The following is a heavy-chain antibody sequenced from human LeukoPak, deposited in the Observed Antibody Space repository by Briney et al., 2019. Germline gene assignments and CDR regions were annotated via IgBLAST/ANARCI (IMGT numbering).Heavy chain of an antibody. D-gene: IGHD2-15*01. CDR1: GFTFSSHD. J-gene: IGHJ4*02. CDR2: ISYDGGKK. Sequence: GGSLRLSCAASGFTFSSHDMHWVRQAPGKGLEWVAIISYDGGKKDYADSVKGRFTISRDNAKNSLYLQMNSLRAEDTAVYYCARDPYCSGGSCYLPDYWGQGTLVTVSS. CDR3: ARDPYCSGGSCYLPDY. V-gene: IGHV3-30*03.